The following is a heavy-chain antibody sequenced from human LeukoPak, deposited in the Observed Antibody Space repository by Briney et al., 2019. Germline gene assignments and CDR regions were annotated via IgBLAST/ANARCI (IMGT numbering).Heavy chain of an antibody. D-gene: IGHD2-15*01. CDR3: ARRYCSGGSCYSYFDY. V-gene: IGHV3-7*01. J-gene: IGHJ4*02. CDR1: GFTFSSYW. Sequence: GGSLRLSCAASGFTFSSYWMSWVRQAPGKGLEWVANIKQDGSEKYYVDSVKGRFTISRDNAKNLLYLQMNSLRAEDTAVYYCARRYCSGGSCYSYFDYWGRGTLVTVSS. CDR2: IKQDGSEK.